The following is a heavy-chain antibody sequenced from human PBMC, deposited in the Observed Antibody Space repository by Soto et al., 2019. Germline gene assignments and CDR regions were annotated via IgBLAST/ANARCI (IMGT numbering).Heavy chain of an antibody. J-gene: IGHJ4*02. CDR1: GGSISSGGYY. CDR2: IYYSGST. V-gene: IGHV4-31*03. Sequence: PSETLSLTCTVSGGSISSGGYYWSWIRQHPGKGLEWIGYIYYSGSTYYNPSLKSRVTISVDTSKNQFSLKLSSVTAADTAVYYCARAGYSNYLFDYWGQGTLVTVSS. D-gene: IGHD4-4*01. CDR3: ARAGYSNYLFDY.